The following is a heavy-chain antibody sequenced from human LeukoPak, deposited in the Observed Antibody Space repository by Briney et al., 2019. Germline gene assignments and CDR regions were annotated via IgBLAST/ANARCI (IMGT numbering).Heavy chain of an antibody. CDR2: ISSSGSTI. CDR3: ARAIRGGRYFDWHYYFDY. J-gene: IGHJ4*02. CDR1: GFIFSSYE. Sequence: GGYLRLSCAASGFIFSSYEMNWVRQAPGKGLEWVSYISSSGSTIYYADSVKGRFTISRDNAKNSLYLQMNSLRAEDTAVYYCARAIRGGRYFDWHYYFDYWGQGTLVTVSS. V-gene: IGHV3-48*03. D-gene: IGHD3-9*01.